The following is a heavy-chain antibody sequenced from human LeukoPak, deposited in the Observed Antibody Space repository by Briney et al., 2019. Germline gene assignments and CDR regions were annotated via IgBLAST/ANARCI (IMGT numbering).Heavy chain of an antibody. D-gene: IGHD4-17*01. CDR1: GGSITNYY. CDR3: ARHTYGDAGYNWFDP. V-gene: IGHV4-59*08. CDR2: IYYSGST. Sequence: PSEALSLTCTVSGGSITNYYLSWIRQPPGKGLEWVGYIYYSGSTNYNPSLKSRVTISVDTSKDQFSLKLSSVTAADTAVYYCARHTYGDAGYNWFDPWGQGTLVTVSS. J-gene: IGHJ5*02.